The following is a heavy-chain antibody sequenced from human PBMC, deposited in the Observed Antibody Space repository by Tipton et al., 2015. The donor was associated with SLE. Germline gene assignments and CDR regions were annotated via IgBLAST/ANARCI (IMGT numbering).Heavy chain of an antibody. J-gene: IGHJ4*02. Sequence: TLSLTCAVYGGSFSGYYWSWIRQPPGKGLEWIGSMYYSGNSYNNPSLRSRVTISMDKSNNQFSLKLTSVSAADSAIYFCARGPMTSVTTGFDYWGQGTLVTVSS. D-gene: IGHD4-11*01. V-gene: IGHV4-34*11. CDR1: GGSFSGYY. CDR3: ARGPMTSVTTGFDY. CDR2: MYYSGNS.